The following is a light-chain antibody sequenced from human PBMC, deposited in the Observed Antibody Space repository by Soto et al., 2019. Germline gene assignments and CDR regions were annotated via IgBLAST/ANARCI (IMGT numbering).Light chain of an antibody. Sequence: EIVMTQSPATLSLSPGEGATLSCRASQSVGTTLAWYQQKPGQAPRLLIFGASTRVTGVPARFSGSGSGTEFTLSISSLQPDDFATYYCQHYNPYSGPFGQGTKVEIK. V-gene: IGKV3-15*01. CDR3: QHYNPYSGP. J-gene: IGKJ1*01. CDR1: QSVGTT. CDR2: GAS.